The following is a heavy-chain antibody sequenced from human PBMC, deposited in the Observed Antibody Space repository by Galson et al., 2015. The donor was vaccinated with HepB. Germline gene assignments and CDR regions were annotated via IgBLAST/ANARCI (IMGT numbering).Heavy chain of an antibody. CDR2: IIPIFGTA. CDR1: GGTFSSYA. V-gene: IGHV1-69*13. J-gene: IGHJ6*03. D-gene: IGHD4-17*01. Sequence: SVKVSCKASGGTFSSYAISWVRQAPGQGLEWMGGIIPIFGTANYAQKFQGRVAITADESTSTAYMELSSLRSEDTAVYYCASDRPDYGDPSYYYYYMDVWGKGTTVTVSS. CDR3: ASDRPDYGDPSYYYYYMDV.